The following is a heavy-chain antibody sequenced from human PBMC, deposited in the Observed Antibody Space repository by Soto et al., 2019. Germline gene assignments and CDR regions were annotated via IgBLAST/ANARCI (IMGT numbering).Heavy chain of an antibody. Sequence: EVQLAESGGGLAQHGGSLRLSCAASGFTLSGYAMDWVRQAPGKGLEYVSGISSNGVGTYYANSVQGRFTISRDNSKNTVYIQMGSLSPDDMAVYYCARSDRPDFYYLDVWGKGTTVTVSS. J-gene: IGHJ6*03. CDR3: ARSDRPDFYYLDV. CDR1: GFTLSGYA. D-gene: IGHD3-16*02. CDR2: ISSNGVGT. V-gene: IGHV3-64*01.